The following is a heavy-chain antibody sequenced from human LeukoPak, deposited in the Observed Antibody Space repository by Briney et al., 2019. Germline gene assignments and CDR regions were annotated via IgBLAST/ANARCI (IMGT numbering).Heavy chain of an antibody. D-gene: IGHD6-19*01. CDR3: ARASSSGYRRYWYFDL. CDR1: GGSISSGSYY. J-gene: IGHJ2*01. V-gene: IGHV4-61*02. CDR2: IYTSGST. Sequence: SETLSLTCTVSGGSISSGSYYWSWIRQPAGKGLEWIGRIYTSGSTNYNPSLKSRVTISVDTSKNQFSLKLSSVTAADTAVYYCARASSSGYRRYWYFDLWGRGTLVTVSS.